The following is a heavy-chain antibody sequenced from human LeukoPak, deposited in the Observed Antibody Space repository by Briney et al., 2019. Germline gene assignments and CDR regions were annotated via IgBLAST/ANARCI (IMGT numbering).Heavy chain of an antibody. CDR2: IYHSGST. V-gene: IGHV4-38-2*01. CDR3: ARPHRSSTSCYRGGNWFDP. D-gene: IGHD2-2*01. Sequence: SETLSLTCAVSGYSISSGYYWGWIRPPPGKGLEWIGSIYHSGSTYYNPSLKSRVTISVDTSKNQFSLKLSSVTAADTAVYYCARPHRSSTSCYRGGNWFDPWGQGTLVTVSS. J-gene: IGHJ5*02. CDR1: GYSISSGYY.